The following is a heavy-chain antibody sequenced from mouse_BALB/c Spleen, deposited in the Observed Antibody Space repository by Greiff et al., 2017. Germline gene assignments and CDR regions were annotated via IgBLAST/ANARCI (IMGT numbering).Heavy chain of an antibody. Sequence: QVQLKQSGPGLVQPSQSLSITCTVSGFSLTSYGVHWVRQSPGKGLEWLGVIWSGGSTDYNAAFISRLSISKDNSKSQVFFKMNSLQANDTAIYYCARQKYGNYEGAMDYWGQGTSVTVSS. CDR2: IWSGGST. CDR3: ARQKYGNYEGAMDY. D-gene: IGHD2-10*02. J-gene: IGHJ4*01. V-gene: IGHV2-2*02. CDR1: GFSLTSYG.